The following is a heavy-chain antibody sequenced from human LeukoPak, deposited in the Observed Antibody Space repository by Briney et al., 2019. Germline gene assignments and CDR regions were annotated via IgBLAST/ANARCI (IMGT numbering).Heavy chain of an antibody. CDR1: GYTFTSYA. D-gene: IGHD2-15*01. V-gene: IGHV1-3*01. J-gene: IGHJ5*02. CDR3: ARLVVVVVAATTHNWFDP. CDR2: INAGNGNT. Sequence: ASVKVSCKASGYTFTSYAMHWVRQAPGQRLEWMGWINAGNGNTKYSQKFQGRVTITRDTSASTAYMELSSLRSEDTAVYYCARLVVVVVAATTHNWFDPWGQGTLVTVS.